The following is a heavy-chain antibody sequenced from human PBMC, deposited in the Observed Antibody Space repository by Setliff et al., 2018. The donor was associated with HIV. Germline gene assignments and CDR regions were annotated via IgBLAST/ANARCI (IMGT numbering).Heavy chain of an antibody. CDR3: ARISNGFEPNAFDT. CDR2: VHNSGGT. J-gene: IGHJ3*02. D-gene: IGHD3-22*01. Sequence: PSETLSLTCTVSGGSISTNSYYWGWIRQSPGKGLEWVGNVHNSGGTNYNPSLKSRVSISVDTSKNQFSLKLSSVTAVDTAVYFCARISNGFEPNAFDTWGLGTMVTVSS. V-gene: IGHV4-39*07. CDR1: GGSISTNSYY.